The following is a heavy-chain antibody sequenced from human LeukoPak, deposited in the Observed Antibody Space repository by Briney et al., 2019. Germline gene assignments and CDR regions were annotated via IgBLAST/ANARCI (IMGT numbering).Heavy chain of an antibody. CDR3: ARVPSSAGCYFCYFDP. Sequence: GGSLRLSCAASGFTFSSYAMGWVRQAPGKGLEWVSGISGSGGTTYYADSVRGRFTISRDNSKTTVYMQMKSLRVEDTAVYYCARVPSSAGCYFCYFDPWGQGTLVTVSS. D-gene: IGHD2-2*01. J-gene: IGHJ5*02. CDR1: GFTFSSYA. CDR2: ISGSGGTT. V-gene: IGHV3-23*01.